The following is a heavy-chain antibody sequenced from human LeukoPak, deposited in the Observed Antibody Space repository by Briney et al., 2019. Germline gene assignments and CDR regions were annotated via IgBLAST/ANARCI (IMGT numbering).Heavy chain of an antibody. CDR3: ARAGSPNYYYYYYMDV. CDR1: GGTFSSYA. CDR2: IIPIFGTA. Sequence: SVKVSXKASGGTFSSYAISWVRQAPGQGLEWMGRIIPIFGTANYAQKFQGRVTITTDESTSTAYMELSSLRSEDTAVYYCARAGSPNYYYYYYMDVWGKGTTVTVSS. D-gene: IGHD1-14*01. J-gene: IGHJ6*03. V-gene: IGHV1-69*05.